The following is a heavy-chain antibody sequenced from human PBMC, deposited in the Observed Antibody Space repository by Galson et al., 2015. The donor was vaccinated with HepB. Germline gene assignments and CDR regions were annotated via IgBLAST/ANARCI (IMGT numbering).Heavy chain of an antibody. V-gene: IGHV3-30*18. Sequence: SLRLSCAASGFTFSTSGAHWLRQAPGKGLEWVAVISFDGNYIEYSDSVKGRFTIPRDNLKNTLYLQMTSLRVEDTAVYYCAKVQATTVRGLIDFWGQGTLVTVSS. J-gene: IGHJ4*02. CDR2: ISFDGNYI. CDR1: GFTFSTSG. D-gene: IGHD3-10*01. CDR3: AKVQATTVRGLIDF.